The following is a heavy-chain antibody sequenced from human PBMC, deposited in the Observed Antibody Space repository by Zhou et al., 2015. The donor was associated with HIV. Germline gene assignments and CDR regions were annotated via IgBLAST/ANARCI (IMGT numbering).Heavy chain of an antibody. CDR2: ISWNSGSI. J-gene: IGHJ2*01. Sequence: EVQLVESGGGLVQPGRSLRLSCAASGFTFDDYAMHWVRQAPGKGLEWVSGISWNSGSIGYADSVKGRFTISRDNAKNTLFLQMNSLRAEDSAVYYCARDTTPTFRGWYFDLWGRGTLVTVSS. D-gene: IGHD3-16*01. CDR3: ARDTTPTFRGWYFDL. CDR1: GFTFDDYA. V-gene: IGHV3-9*01.